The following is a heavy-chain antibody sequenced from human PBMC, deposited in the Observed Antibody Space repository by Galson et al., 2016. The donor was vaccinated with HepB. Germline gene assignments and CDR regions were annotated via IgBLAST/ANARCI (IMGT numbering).Heavy chain of an antibody. Sequence: TLSLTCTVSGGSMSSSDFYWGWIRQPPGKGLEWIGNIYYSGSAYYSPSLKSRVTISVDTSKHQFSLKLSSVTAADPAVYYCARRLGGIRYGYLERDVLDIRGQGKMVTVSS. CDR3: ARRLGGIRYGYLERDVLDI. CDR2: IYYSGSA. V-gene: IGHV4-39*01. CDR1: GGSMSSSDFY. D-gene: IGHD5-18*01. J-gene: IGHJ3*02.